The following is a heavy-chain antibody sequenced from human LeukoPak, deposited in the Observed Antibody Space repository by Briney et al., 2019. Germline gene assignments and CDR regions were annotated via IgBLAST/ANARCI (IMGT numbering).Heavy chain of an antibody. CDR1: GFTFSSYS. Sequence: PGGSLRLSCAASGFTFSSYSMNWVRQAPGKGLEWVSVIYSGGSTYYADSVKGRFTISRDNSKNTLYLQMNSLRAEDTAVYYCARDRARTYCSGGSCYSPPVYWGQGTLVTVSS. CDR2: IYSGGST. D-gene: IGHD2-15*01. CDR3: ARDRARTYCSGGSCYSPPVY. V-gene: IGHV3-66*01. J-gene: IGHJ4*02.